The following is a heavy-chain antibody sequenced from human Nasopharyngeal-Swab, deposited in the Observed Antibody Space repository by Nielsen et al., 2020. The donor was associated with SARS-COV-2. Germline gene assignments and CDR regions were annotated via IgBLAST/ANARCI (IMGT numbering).Heavy chain of an antibody. Sequence: ESLKISCAVYGGSFSGYYWSWIRQPPGKGLEWIGEINHSGSTNYNPSLKSRVTISVDTSKNQFSLKLSSVTAADTAVYYCARQIFGSGSYWGYYYYGMDVWGQGTTVTVSS. J-gene: IGHJ6*02. CDR2: INHSGST. CDR3: ARQIFGSGSYWGYYYYGMDV. D-gene: IGHD3-10*01. CDR1: GGSFSGYY. V-gene: IGHV4-34*01.